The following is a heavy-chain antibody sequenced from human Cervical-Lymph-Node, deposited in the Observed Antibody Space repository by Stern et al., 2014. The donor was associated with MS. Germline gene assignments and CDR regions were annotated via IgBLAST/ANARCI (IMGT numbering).Heavy chain of an antibody. CDR1: GFIFSNFA. CDR3: ASPGDRSDWADFDY. D-gene: IGHD2-21*02. Sequence: VQLVESGGGVVQPGKSLRLSCAASGFIFSNFAIHWVRPAPGKGLEWVAMIADDSSKKSYAGSVKGRFTISRDNSKNTVSLQMNSLTTDDTAIYYCASPGDRSDWADFDYWGQGTLVTVSS. V-gene: IGHV3-30-3*01. J-gene: IGHJ4*02. CDR2: IADDSSKK.